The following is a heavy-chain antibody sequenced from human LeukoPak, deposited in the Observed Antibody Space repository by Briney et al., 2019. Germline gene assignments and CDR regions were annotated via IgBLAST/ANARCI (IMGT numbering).Heavy chain of an antibody. Sequence: GGSLRLSCAASVFTLSSYAMSWVRQAPGKGLEGVAAISDSGGSTYYADSVKGRPTNPRDNSKNTLYLQMNSLRADDTAVYYCARWWIQDPAMDVWGKGTTVTVSS. V-gene: IGHV3-23*01. CDR3: ARWWIQDPAMDV. CDR2: ISDSGGST. CDR1: VFTLSSYA. D-gene: IGHD5-18*01. J-gene: IGHJ6*03.